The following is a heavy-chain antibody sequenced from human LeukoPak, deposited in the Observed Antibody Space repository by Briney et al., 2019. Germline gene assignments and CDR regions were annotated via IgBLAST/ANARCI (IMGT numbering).Heavy chain of an antibody. CDR2: ISYDGSNK. J-gene: IGHJ4*02. Sequence: PGRSLRLSCAASGFTFSSYAMHWVRQAPGKGLEWVAVISYDGSNKYYADSVKGRFTISRDNSKNTLYLQMNSLRAEDTAVYYCASRYGYSFDSWGQGTLVTVSS. V-gene: IGHV3-30-3*01. CDR3: ASRYGYSFDS. D-gene: IGHD5-18*01. CDR1: GFTFSSYA.